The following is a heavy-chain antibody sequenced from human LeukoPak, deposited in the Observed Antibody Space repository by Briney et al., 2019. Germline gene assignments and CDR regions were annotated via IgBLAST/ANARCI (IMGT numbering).Heavy chain of an antibody. Sequence: PSETLSLTCAISGGSFSDYSWTWIRQPPGKGLEWLGEMDHGGSTNYKPSLQSRVTISLDTSKTHFSLKVNSVTAADSAIYYCARGCPRGGAVTGNWFDPWGQGTLVTVSS. D-gene: IGHD1-26*01. CDR3: ARGCPRGGAVTGNWFDP. CDR1: GGSFSDYS. CDR2: MDHGGST. V-gene: IGHV4-34*01. J-gene: IGHJ5*02.